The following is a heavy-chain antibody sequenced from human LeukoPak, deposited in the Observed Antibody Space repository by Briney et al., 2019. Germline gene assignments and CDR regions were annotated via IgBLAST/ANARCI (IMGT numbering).Heavy chain of an antibody. CDR3: ARDWFHAIDY. J-gene: IGHJ4*02. CDR1: GFTFSNTW. D-gene: IGHD2/OR15-2a*01. Sequence: GGSLRLSCAASGFTFSNTWMHWVRQAPGEGLVWVSRIRSDGSDTRYAESVKGRFTISRDNAKNTLYLQMNSLRAEDTAVYYCARDWFHAIDYWGQGTLVTVSS. V-gene: IGHV3-74*01. CDR2: IRSDGSDT.